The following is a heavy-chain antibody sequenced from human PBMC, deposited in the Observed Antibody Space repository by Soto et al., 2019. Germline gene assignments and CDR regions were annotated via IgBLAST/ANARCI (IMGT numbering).Heavy chain of an antibody. CDR3: ARFGSSWPFDY. V-gene: IGHV4-31*03. D-gene: IGHD6-13*01. CDR2: IYYSGST. J-gene: IGHJ4*02. CDR1: GGSISSGGYY. Sequence: QVQLQESGPGLVKPSQTLSLTGTVSGGSISSGGYYWGWIRQHPGKGLEWIGYIYYSGSTYYNPSLKSRVTISVDTSKNQFSLKLSSVTAADTAVYYCARFGSSWPFDYWGQGTLVTVSS.